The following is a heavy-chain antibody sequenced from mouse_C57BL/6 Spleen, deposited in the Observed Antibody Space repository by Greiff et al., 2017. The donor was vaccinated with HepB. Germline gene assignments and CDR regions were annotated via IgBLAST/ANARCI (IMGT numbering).Heavy chain of an antibody. J-gene: IGHJ2*01. Sequence: VQLQQSGAELVRPGSSVKLSCKASGYTFTSYWMDWVKQRPGQGLEWIGNIYPSDSETHYNQKFKDKATLTVDKSSSTAYMQLSSLTSEDSAVYYCARKVPPFYYGSSYPDYWGQGTTLTVSS. D-gene: IGHD1-1*01. CDR1: GYTFTSYW. CDR2: IYPSDSET. V-gene: IGHV1-61*01. CDR3: ARKVPPFYYGSSYPDY.